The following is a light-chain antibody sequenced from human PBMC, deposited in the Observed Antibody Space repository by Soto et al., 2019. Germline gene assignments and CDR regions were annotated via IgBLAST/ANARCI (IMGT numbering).Light chain of an antibody. Sequence: IVLTHSPATLSVSPGESATLSCRASQSLRSNLAWYQQKPGQTPRLLIYSASIRAAATPARFSGSGAGTNFSLTISSLQSEDFAVYYCQQHDKLPPEFGQGTKVDIK. J-gene: IGKJ1*01. CDR2: SAS. CDR1: QSLRSN. V-gene: IGKV3-15*01. CDR3: QQHDKLPPE.